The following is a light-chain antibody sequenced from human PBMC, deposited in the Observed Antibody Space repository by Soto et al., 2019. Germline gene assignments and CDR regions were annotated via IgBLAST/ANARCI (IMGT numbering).Light chain of an antibody. J-gene: IGKJ5*01. CDR3: QQYENWPLIT. CDR2: GAS. CDR1: QSVSNN. V-gene: IGKV3-15*01. Sequence: EIVMTQSPATLSVSPGERATLSCRASQSVSNNLAWYQQKPGQAPRLLIYGASTRATDIPARFSGSGSGTEFTLTISSLQSEDFANDFCQQYENWPLITFGQGTRLEV.